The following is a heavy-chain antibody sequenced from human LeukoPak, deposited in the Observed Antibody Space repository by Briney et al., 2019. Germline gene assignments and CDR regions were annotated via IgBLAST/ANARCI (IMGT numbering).Heavy chain of an antibody. CDR3: ARRLWYRSYYFDY. Sequence: SETLSLTCTVSGGSISSYYWSWIRQPPGKGLEWIGEINHSGSTNYNPSLKSRVTISVDTSKNQFSLKLSSVTAADTAVYYCARRLWYRSYYFDYWGQGTLVTVSS. V-gene: IGHV4-34*01. D-gene: IGHD2-21*01. CDR2: INHSGST. CDR1: GGSISSYY. J-gene: IGHJ4*01.